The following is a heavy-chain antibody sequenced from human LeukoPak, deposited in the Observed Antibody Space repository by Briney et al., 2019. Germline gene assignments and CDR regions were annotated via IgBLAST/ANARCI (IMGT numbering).Heavy chain of an antibody. CDR3: AKAPYYDFWSVFDY. CDR1: GFTFSSYA. V-gene: IGHV3-23*01. CDR2: ISGSGGST. Sequence: GGSLRLSGAASGFTFSSYAMSWVRQAPGKGLEWVSAISGSGGSTYYADSVKGRFTISRDNSKDTLYLQMNSLRAEDTAVYYCAKAPYYDFWSVFDYWGQGTLVTVSS. J-gene: IGHJ4*02. D-gene: IGHD3-3*01.